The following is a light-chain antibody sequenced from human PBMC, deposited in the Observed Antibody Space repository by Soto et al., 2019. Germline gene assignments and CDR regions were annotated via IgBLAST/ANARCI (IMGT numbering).Light chain of an antibody. J-gene: IGLJ2*01. Sequence: QSALTQPASVSGSPGQSITISCTGTSSDVGGYNYVSWYQQHPGKAPKLMIYEVSNRPSGVSNRFSGSKSGNMASLTISGLQAEDEADYYCNSYTSSSPLGVVFGGGTKLTVL. V-gene: IGLV2-14*01. CDR3: NSYTSSSPLGVV. CDR2: EVS. CDR1: SSDVGGYNY.